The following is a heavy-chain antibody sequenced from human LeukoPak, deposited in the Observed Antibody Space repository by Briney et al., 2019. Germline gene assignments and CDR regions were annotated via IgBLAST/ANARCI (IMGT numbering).Heavy chain of an antibody. CDR2: ISGSGGST. CDR1: GFTFSSYA. Sequence: GGSLRLSCAASGFTFSSYAMSWVRQAPGKGLEWVSAISGSGGSTYYADSVKGRFTIPRDNSKNTLNLQMNSLRVEDTAVYYCAKGYCSGGSCYPPAWGQETLVTVSS. CDR3: AKGYCSGGSCYPPA. D-gene: IGHD2-15*01. J-gene: IGHJ4*02. V-gene: IGHV3-23*01.